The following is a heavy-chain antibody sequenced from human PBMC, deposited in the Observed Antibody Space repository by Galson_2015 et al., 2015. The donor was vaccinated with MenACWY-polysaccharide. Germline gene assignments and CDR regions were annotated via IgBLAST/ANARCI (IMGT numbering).Heavy chain of an antibody. CDR3: AKGRRYSYVSQFDY. CDR1: GFTFSSYA. CDR2: ISGSGGST. Sequence: SLRLSCAASGFTFSSYAMNWVRQTPGKGLEWVSGISGSGGSTHYADSVRGRFTISRDNSKNTLYLQMNSLSADDTAVYYCAKGRRYSYVSQFDYWGQGTLVTVSS. J-gene: IGHJ4*02. V-gene: IGHV3-23*01. D-gene: IGHD5-18*01.